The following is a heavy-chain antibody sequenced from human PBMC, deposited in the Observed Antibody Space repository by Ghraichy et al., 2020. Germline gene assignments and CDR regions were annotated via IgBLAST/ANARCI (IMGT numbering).Heavy chain of an antibody. V-gene: IGHV4-34*01. J-gene: IGHJ4*02. CDR2: VYHSGAT. CDR1: SDSFNAGESLKTFF. D-gene: IGHD1-1*01. Sequence: SETLSLTCSVSSDSFNAGESLKTFFWTWLRQPPGKAPEWIGEVYHSGATHYNTSLESRVTISIDTSKNQFSLQLTPFTAADTAVYFCAKPHLKGRPMIYFDWWGPGTLVTVSS. CDR3: AKPHLKGRPMIYFDW.